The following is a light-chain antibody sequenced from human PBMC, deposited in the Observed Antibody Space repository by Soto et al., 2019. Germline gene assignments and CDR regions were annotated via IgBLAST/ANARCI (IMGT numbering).Light chain of an antibody. CDR3: QKSYMDPIT. V-gene: IGKV1-39*01. Sequence: DIRMTQSPSSLSASVGDRVTITCRASQSITSYLNWYQQIPGKAPKLLIYAASILQSGVPSRFSGSRSGTDFTLTISGLQPGDFETYFCQKSYMDPITFGQGTRLEI. J-gene: IGKJ5*01. CDR2: AAS. CDR1: QSITSY.